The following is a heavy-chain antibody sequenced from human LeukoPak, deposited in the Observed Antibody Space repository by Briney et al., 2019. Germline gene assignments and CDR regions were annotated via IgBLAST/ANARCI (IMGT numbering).Heavy chain of an antibody. V-gene: IGHV3-20*04. CDR1: GFTFDDYG. Sequence: PGGSLRLSCAASGFTFDDYGMSWVRQAPGKGLEWVSGINWNGGSTGYADSVKGRFTISRDNAKNSLYLQMNSLRAEDTALYYCARGLGGSYYGYFDYWGQGTLVTVSS. J-gene: IGHJ4*02. D-gene: IGHD1-26*01. CDR3: ARGLGGSYYGYFDY. CDR2: INWNGGST.